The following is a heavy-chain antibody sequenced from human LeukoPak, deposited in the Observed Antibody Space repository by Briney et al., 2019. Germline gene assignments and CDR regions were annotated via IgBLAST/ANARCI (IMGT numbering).Heavy chain of an antibody. CDR1: GGSFCGYY. CDR2: INLGGST. V-gene: IGHV4-34*01. D-gene: IGHD5-18*01. Sequence: SETLSLTCAVYGGSFCGYYWSWIRQPPGEGLEWIGEINLGGSTNYYPSLKSRITISVDASKNQVSLKLSSVTAADTAVYYGAIGPLMVTADGHSYYYMDVWGKGTTVTVSS. J-gene: IGHJ6*03. CDR3: AIGPLMVTADGHSYYYMDV.